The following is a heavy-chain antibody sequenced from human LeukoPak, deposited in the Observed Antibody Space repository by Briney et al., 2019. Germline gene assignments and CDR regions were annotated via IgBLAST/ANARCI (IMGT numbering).Heavy chain of an antibody. D-gene: IGHD3/OR15-3a*01. CDR3: ARSHSVWTSFDY. J-gene: IGHJ4*02. V-gene: IGHV4-59*01. CDR2: IYYSGST. CDR1: GGSISSYY. Sequence: SETLSPTCTVSGGSISSYYWSWIRQPPGKGLEWIGYIYYSGSTNYNPSLKSRVTISVDTSKNQFSLKLSSVTAADTAVYYCARSHSVWTSFDYWGQGTLVSVSS.